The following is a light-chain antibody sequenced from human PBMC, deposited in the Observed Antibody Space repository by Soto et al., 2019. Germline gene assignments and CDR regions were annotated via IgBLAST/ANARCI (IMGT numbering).Light chain of an antibody. V-gene: IGKV1-39*01. CDR2: AAS. CDR3: QQSYSTRIT. Sequence: DIQMTQSPSSLSASVGDRVTITCRASQSISSYLNWYQQKPGKAPKLLIYAASSLQSGVPSRFSGSGSGTDFTLTISSLQPADFATYYCQQSYSTRITFGQGTRLEIK. J-gene: IGKJ5*01. CDR1: QSISSY.